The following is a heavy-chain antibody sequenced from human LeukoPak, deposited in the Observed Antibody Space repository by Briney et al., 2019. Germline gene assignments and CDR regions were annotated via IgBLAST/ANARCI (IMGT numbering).Heavy chain of an antibody. CDR3: AREHGEGIVVVPAAKVAGGPWFDP. J-gene: IGHJ5*02. CDR1: GYTFTGYY. D-gene: IGHD2-2*01. CDR2: INPNSGGT. V-gene: IGHV1-2*02. Sequence: GASVKVSCKASGYTFTGYYMHWVRQAPGQGLEWMGWINPNSGGTNYAQKFQGRVTMTRDTSISTAYMELSRLRSDDTAVYYCAREHGEGIVVVPAAKVAGGPWFDPWGQGTLVTVSS.